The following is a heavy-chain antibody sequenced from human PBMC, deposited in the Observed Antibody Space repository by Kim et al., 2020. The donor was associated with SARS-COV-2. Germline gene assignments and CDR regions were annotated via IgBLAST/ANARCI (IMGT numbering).Heavy chain of an antibody. Sequence: SETLSLTCTVSGGSISSGDYFWRWIRQPPRKRLEWIGYIYYSGSTYYNPSLKSRVTISVDTSKNQFSLKLSSVTAADTAVYYCASYIVATESNYYYYDMDVWGKGTTVTVAS. J-gene: IGHJ6*03. V-gene: IGHV4-30-4*01. CDR3: ASYIVATESNYYYYDMDV. CDR1: GGSISSGDYF. CDR2: IYYSGST. D-gene: IGHD5-12*01.